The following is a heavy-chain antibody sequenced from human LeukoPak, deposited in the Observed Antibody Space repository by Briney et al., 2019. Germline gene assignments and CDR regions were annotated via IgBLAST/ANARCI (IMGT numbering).Heavy chain of an antibody. J-gene: IGHJ5*02. CDR2: LYRDDDK. CDR3: AHGEGYCTNDVCHNWFDP. Sequence: SGPTLVNPTQTLTLNCALSGVSLSTSGVVVAWIRQPPVTALEWLALLYRDDDKRYSPSLKSRLTITKDTSKNQVVLTMTSMDPVDTATYYCAHGEGYCTNDVCHNWFDPWGQGTLVTVSS. CDR1: GVSLSTSGVV. D-gene: IGHD2-8*01. V-gene: IGHV2-5*02.